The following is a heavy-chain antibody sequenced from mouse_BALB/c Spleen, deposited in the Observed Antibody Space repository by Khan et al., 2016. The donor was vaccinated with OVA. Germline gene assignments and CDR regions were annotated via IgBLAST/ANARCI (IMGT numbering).Heavy chain of an antibody. CDR2: ISSAGTYT. CDR1: GITFSTFV. V-gene: IGHV5-9-1*01. Sequence: EVELVESGGGLVMPGGSLKLTCAASGITFSTFVMSWVRQTPETRLEWAATISSAGTYTYYPDSVKGRLPISRDNAKNTLYVQMNSLGSADQPMTYCANGNYGWFAYWGQGTLVTVSA. D-gene: IGHD2-1*01. J-gene: IGHJ3*01. CDR3: ANGNYGWFAY.